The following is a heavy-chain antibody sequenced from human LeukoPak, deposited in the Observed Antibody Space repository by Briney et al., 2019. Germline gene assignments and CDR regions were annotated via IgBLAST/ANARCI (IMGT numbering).Heavy chain of an antibody. Sequence: GGSLRLSCAASGFTFSDYSINWVRQAPETGLEWVSSISSSGTYTYYADSVKGRFTISRDNAKNSLYLQMNSLRAEDTAVYYCAREAVAGAFDYWGQGTLVTVSS. CDR1: GFTFSDYS. CDR2: ISSSGTYT. J-gene: IGHJ4*02. D-gene: IGHD6-19*01. V-gene: IGHV3-21*01. CDR3: AREAVAGAFDY.